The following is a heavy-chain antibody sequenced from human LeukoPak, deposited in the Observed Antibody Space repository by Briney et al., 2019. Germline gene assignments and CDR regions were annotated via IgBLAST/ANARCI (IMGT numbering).Heavy chain of an antibody. CDR1: GFTFSSYG. Sequence: PGGSLRLSCAASGFTFSSYGMHWVRQAPGKGLEWVAVIWYGGSNKYYADSVKGRFTISRDNSKNTLYLQMNSLRAEDTAVYYCARVLSGSWDWFDPWGQGTLVTVSS. CDR3: ARVLSGSWDWFDP. CDR2: IWYGGSNK. D-gene: IGHD3-22*01. V-gene: IGHV3-33*08. J-gene: IGHJ5*02.